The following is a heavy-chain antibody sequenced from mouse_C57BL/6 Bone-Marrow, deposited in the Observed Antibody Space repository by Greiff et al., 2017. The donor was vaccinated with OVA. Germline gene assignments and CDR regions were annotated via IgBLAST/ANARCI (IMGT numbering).Heavy chain of an antibody. V-gene: IGHV1-55*01. CDR2: IYPGSGST. Sequence: QVQLQQPGAELVKPGASVKMSCKASGYTFTSYWITWVKQRPGQGLEWIGDIYPGSGSTNYNEKFKSKATLTVDTSSSTAYMQLSSLTSEDSAVYYCACVYYYGSSPFAYWGQGTLVTVSA. CDR1: GYTFTSYW. J-gene: IGHJ3*01. D-gene: IGHD1-1*01. CDR3: ACVYYYGSSPFAY.